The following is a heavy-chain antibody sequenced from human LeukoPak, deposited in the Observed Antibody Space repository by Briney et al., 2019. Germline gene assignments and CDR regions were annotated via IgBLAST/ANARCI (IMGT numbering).Heavy chain of an antibody. Sequence: GASVNVSCKASGYTFTSYDINWVRQATGQGLEWMGWMNPNSGNTGYAQKFQGRVTMTRNTSISTAYMELSSLRSEDTAVYYCAGGGYCSGGSCYGFDPWGQGTLVTVSS. D-gene: IGHD2-15*01. J-gene: IGHJ5*02. V-gene: IGHV1-8*01. CDR2: MNPNSGNT. CDR1: GYTFTSYD. CDR3: AGGGYCSGGSCYGFDP.